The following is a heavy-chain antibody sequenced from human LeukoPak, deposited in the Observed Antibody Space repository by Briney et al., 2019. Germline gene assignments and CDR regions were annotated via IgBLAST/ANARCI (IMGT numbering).Heavy chain of an antibody. Sequence: PGGSLRLSCAASGFTFSSYAMHWVRQAPGKGLEWVAVISYDGSNKYYADSVKGRFTISRDNSKNTLYLQMNSLRAEDTAVYYCARGYPTVPTDWGQGTLVTVSS. CDR3: ARGYPTVPTD. CDR2: ISYDGSNK. CDR1: GFTFSSYA. V-gene: IGHV3-30*04. D-gene: IGHD3-16*02. J-gene: IGHJ4*02.